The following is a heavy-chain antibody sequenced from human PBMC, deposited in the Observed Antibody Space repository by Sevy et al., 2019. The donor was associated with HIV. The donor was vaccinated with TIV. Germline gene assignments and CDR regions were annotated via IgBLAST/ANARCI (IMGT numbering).Heavy chain of an antibody. Sequence: ASVKVSCKASGYTFITYGITWVRQAPGQGLEWMGWISGYNVHTKYARELQGRVTITTDTSTSTAYLELRSLTSDDTAVYYCARTGYSTLGRVAAADSSLDFWGQGTLVTVSS. CDR3: ARTGYSTLGRVAAADSSLDF. CDR2: ISGYNVHT. J-gene: IGHJ4*02. V-gene: IGHV1-18*01. CDR1: GYTFITYG. D-gene: IGHD6-13*01.